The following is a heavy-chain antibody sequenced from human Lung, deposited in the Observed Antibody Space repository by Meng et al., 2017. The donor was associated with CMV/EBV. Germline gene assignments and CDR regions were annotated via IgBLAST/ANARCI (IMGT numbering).Heavy chain of an antibody. Sequence: SFRGYYWSWIRQPPGKGLEWIGELNHRGSTNYNPSLKSRVTISVDTSKNQFSLKLSSVTAADTAVYYCARATLYCSGGSCYTNWFDPWGQGTLVTVSS. CDR3: ARATLYCSGGSCYTNWFDP. CDR1: SFRGYY. J-gene: IGHJ5*02. D-gene: IGHD2-15*01. CDR2: LNHRGST. V-gene: IGHV4-34*01.